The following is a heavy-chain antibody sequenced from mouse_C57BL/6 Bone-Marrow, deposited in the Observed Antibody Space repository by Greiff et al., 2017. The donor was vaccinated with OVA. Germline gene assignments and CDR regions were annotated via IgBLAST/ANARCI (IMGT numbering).Heavy chain of an antibody. J-gene: IGHJ1*03. CDR1: GYTFTSYW. CDR3: ARIPPYYYGSSYWYFDV. Sequence: ESGAELVKPGASVKLSCKASGYTFTSYWMHWVKQRPGQGLEWIGMIHPNSGSTNYNEKFKSKATLTVDKSSSTAYMQLSSLTSEDSAVYYCARIPPYYYGSSYWYFDVWGTGTTVTVSS. CDR2: IHPNSGST. V-gene: IGHV1-64*01. D-gene: IGHD1-1*01.